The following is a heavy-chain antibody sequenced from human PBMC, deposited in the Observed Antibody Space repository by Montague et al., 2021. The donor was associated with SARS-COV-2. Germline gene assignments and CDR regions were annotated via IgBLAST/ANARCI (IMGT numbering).Heavy chain of an antibody. CDR2: IYYSGST. J-gene: IGHJ4*02. CDR1: GGSISSSTYY. Sequence: SETLSLTCTVSGGSISSSTYYWGWTRQPPGKGLEWIGSIYYSGSTYYNPSLKSRVTISVDTSKNQFSLKLSSVTAADTAVYYCARHGWGWLRLLRPFDYWGQGTLV. D-gene: IGHD5-12*01. V-gene: IGHV4-39*01. CDR3: ARHGWGWLRLLRPFDY.